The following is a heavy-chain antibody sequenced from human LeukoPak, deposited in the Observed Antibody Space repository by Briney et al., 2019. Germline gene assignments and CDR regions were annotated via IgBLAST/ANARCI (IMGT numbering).Heavy chain of an antibody. CDR2: IRYDGSNK. CDR3: AKDQKVGANIDY. Sequence: QSGGSLRLSCAASGFTFSSYGMHWVRQAPGKGLEWVAFIRYDGSNKYYADSVKGRFTISRDNSKNTLYLQTNSLRAEDTAVYYCAKDQKVGANIDYWGQGTLVTVSS. J-gene: IGHJ4*02. D-gene: IGHD1-26*01. V-gene: IGHV3-30*02. CDR1: GFTFSSYG.